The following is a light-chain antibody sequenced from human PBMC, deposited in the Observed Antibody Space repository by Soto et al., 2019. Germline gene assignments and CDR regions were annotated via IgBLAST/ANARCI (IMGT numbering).Light chain of an antibody. CDR1: QDINNY. CDR3: QNYNRAPRA. CDR2: AAS. Sequence: DIQMTQSPSSLSASVGDRVTITCRASQDINNYLAWYQQKPGKVPKLLIYAASTLQSGVPSRFSGSGSGTDFTLTISSLQPEDVATYYCQNYNRAPRAFGQGTKVDIK. V-gene: IGKV1-27*01. J-gene: IGKJ1*01.